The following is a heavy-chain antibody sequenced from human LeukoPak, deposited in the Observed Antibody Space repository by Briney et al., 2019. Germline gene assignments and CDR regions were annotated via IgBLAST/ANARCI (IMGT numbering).Heavy chain of an antibody. CDR2: IIPIFGTA. Sequence: ASVKVSCKASGGTFSSYAISWVRQAPGQGLEWMGGIIPIFGTANYAQKFQGRVTITTDESTSTAYMELGSLRSEDTAVYYCARAHLQYYYYYYMDVWGKGTTVTVSS. CDR1: GGTFSSYA. CDR3: ARAHLQYYYYYYMDV. J-gene: IGHJ6*03. D-gene: IGHD4-11*01. V-gene: IGHV1-69*05.